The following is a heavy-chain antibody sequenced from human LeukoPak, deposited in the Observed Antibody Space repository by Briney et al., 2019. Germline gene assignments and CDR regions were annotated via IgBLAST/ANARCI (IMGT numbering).Heavy chain of an antibody. CDR1: GFTFSSYA. CDR2: ISGSGGST. CDR3: AREMEEMADSDASDI. J-gene: IGHJ3*02. Sequence: PGRSLRLSCAASGFTFSSYAMSWVRQAPGKGLEWVSAISGSGGSTYYADSVKGRFTISRDNSKNTLYLQMSSLRAEDTAVYYCAREMEEMADSDASDIWGQGTMVTVSS. D-gene: IGHD5-24*01. V-gene: IGHV3-23*01.